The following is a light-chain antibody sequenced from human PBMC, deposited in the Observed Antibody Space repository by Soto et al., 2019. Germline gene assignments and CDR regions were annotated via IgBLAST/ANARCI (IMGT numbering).Light chain of an antibody. CDR3: QQYKSGST. CDR2: EAS. J-gene: IGKJ1*01. Sequence: DIQMTQSPSTLSTSVGDRATITCRATQHIDRWLAWYQQKPGKAPKLLIYEASSLEGGVPSRFSGSGSGTECTLTVSGLQAEDFATYWCQQYKSGSTFGQGTKLDFK. V-gene: IGKV1-5*01. CDR1: QHIDRW.